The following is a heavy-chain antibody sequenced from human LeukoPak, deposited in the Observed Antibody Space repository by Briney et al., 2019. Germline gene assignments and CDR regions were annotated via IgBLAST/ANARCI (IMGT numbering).Heavy chain of an antibody. CDR3: ASREVGAAFDY. D-gene: IGHD1-26*01. V-gene: IGHV3-48*01. CDR2: ISSSSSTI. Sequence: GGSLRLSCAASGFTVSCNYMNWVRQAPGKGLEWVSYISSSSSTIYYADSVKGRFTISRDNAKNSLYLQMNSLRAEDTAVYYCASREVGAAFDYWGQGTLVTVSS. J-gene: IGHJ4*02. CDR1: GFTVSCNY.